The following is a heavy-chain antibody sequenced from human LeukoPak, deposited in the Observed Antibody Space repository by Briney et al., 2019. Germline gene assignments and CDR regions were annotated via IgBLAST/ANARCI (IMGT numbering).Heavy chain of an antibody. D-gene: IGHD1-26*01. Sequence: PSQTLSLTCTVPGGSINSGSYLWSWIRQPAGKGLEWIGRIYTSGITNYNSSLMSRATISIDTSKNQFSLKLSSVTAADTAVYYRARSNSGSYRELDYWGQGALVTVSS. CDR1: GGSINSGSYL. CDR3: ARSNSGSYRELDY. J-gene: IGHJ4*02. V-gene: IGHV4-61*02. CDR2: IYTSGIT.